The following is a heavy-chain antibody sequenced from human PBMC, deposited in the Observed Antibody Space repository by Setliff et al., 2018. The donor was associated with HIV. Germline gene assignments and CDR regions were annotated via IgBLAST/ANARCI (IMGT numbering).Heavy chain of an antibody. CDR1: GGSFSGYY. D-gene: IGHD3-22*01. CDR3: ASTTRITMIVVVPHPLDV. J-gene: IGHJ6*04. V-gene: IGHV4-34*01. CDR2: INHSEST. Sequence: PLETLSLTCAVYGGSFSGYYWSWIRQPPGKGLEWIGEINHSESTNYNPSLKSRVTISVDTSKNQFSLKLSSVTAADTAVYYCASTTRITMIVVVPHPLDVWGKGTTVTVSS.